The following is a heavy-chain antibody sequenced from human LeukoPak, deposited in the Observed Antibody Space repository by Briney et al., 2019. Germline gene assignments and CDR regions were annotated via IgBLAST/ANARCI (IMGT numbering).Heavy chain of an antibody. CDR3: ARVDYDSRGEGPNDY. V-gene: IGHV1-69*04. D-gene: IGHD3-22*01. J-gene: IGHJ4*02. CDR1: GGTFSSYA. Sequence: SVKVSCKASGGTFSSYAISWVRQAPGQGLEWMGRIIPILGIANYAQKFQGRVTITADKSTSTAYMELSSLRSEDTAVYYCARVDYDSRGEGPNDYWGQGTLVTVSS. CDR2: IIPILGIA.